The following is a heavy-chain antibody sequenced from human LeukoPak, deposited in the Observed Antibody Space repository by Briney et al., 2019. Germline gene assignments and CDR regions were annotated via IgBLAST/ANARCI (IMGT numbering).Heavy chain of an antibody. CDR3: ARERYPSKRIAVAGTTY. D-gene: IGHD6-19*01. CDR1: GYTFTGYY. J-gene: IGHJ4*02. Sequence: ASVKVSCKASGYTFTGYYMHWVRQAPGQGLEWMGWINPNSGGTNYAQKFQGRVTMTRDTSISTAYMELSRLRSDDTAVYYCARERYPSKRIAVAGTTYWGQGTLVTVSS. CDR2: INPNSGGT. V-gene: IGHV1-2*02.